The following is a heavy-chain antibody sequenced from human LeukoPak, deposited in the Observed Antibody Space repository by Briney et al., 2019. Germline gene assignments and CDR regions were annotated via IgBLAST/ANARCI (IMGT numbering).Heavy chain of an antibody. CDR1: DDSITMYY. Sequence: SETLSLTCSVADDSITMYYWTWIRQPPGKGLEWIGYVDHTGSTNFNPSLNGRVSISVDTSKNQFSLKLSSVTAADTAVYYCARGGYTYGFDAFDIWGQGTMVTVSS. CDR2: VDHTGST. J-gene: IGHJ3*02. D-gene: IGHD5-18*01. CDR3: ARGGYTYGFDAFDI. V-gene: IGHV4-59*01.